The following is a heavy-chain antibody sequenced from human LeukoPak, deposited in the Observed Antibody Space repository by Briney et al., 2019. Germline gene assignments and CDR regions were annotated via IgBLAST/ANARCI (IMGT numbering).Heavy chain of an antibody. CDR1: GYTFTSYA. V-gene: IGHV1-3*01. D-gene: IGHD3-10*01. J-gene: IGHJ5*02. CDR2: INAGNGNT. Sequence: ASVNVSCKASGYTFTSYAMHWVRQAPGQRLEWMGWINAGNGNTKYSQKLQGRVTITRDTSASTAYMELSSLISEDTAVYYCARDRGGYFNWFDPWGQGTLVTVSS. CDR3: ARDRGGYFNWFDP.